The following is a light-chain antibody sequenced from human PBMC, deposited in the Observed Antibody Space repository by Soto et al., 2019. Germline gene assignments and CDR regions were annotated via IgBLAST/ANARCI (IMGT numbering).Light chain of an antibody. J-gene: IGKJ2*01. CDR1: QSVLYRSNYKNY. CDR3: QQYYGTPYT. V-gene: IGKV4-1*01. Sequence: DIVMTQSPDSLAVSLGERATINCRSTQSVLYRSNYKNYLAWYQQKPGQPPKLLIYWASTRESGVPDRFSGSGSGTDFTLTISSLQAEDVAVYYCQQYYGTPYTFGQGTKLEIK. CDR2: WAS.